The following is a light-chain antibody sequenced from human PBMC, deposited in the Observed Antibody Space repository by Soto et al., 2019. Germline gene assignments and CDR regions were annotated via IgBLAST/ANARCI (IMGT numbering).Light chain of an antibody. V-gene: IGKV3-11*01. CDR2: DAS. CDR1: QSISDT. J-gene: IGKJ1*01. Sequence: EIVLTQSPATLSVSQGGRATLSCRASQSISDTLAWYQQKPGQAPRLLIYDASNRATGIPARFSGSGSGTDFTLTISSLEPEDFAVYYCQQRYNWPPTFGQGTKVDI. CDR3: QQRYNWPPT.